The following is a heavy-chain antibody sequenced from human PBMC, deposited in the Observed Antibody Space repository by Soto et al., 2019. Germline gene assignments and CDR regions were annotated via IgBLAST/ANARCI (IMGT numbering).Heavy chain of an antibody. CDR3: ASSGYYSFFDY. CDR1: GGSISSGGYS. V-gene: IGHV4-30-2*01. D-gene: IGHD3-22*01. Sequence: SETLSLTCAVSGGSISSGGYSWSWIRQPPGKGLEWIGYIYHSGSTYYNPSLKSRVTISVDRSKNQFSLKLSPVTAADTAVYYCASSGYYSFFDYWGQGTLVTVSS. J-gene: IGHJ4*02. CDR2: IYHSGST.